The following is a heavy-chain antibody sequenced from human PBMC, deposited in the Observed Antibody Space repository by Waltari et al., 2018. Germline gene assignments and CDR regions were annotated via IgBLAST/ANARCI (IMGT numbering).Heavy chain of an antibody. CDR2: IYYSGST. CDR1: GGSLTSYC. J-gene: IGHJ6*02. CDR3: ASSRIAYYDSSGVNYYGMDV. D-gene: IGHD3-22*01. V-gene: IGHV4-59*01. Sequence: QVQLQESRPGLVKPSETLSLTCTVPGGSLTSYCWRWILQPPRKGLEWIGYIYYSGSTNYNPSLKSRVTISVDTSKNQFSLKLSYVTAADTAVYYCASSRIAYYDSSGVNYYGMDVWGQGTTVTVSS.